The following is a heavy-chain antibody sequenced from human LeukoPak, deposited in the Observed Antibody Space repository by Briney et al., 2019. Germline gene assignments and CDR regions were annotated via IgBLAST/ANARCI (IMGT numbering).Heavy chain of an antibody. Sequence: PGGSLRLSCAASGLTVSSNYMSWVRRAPGKGLEWVSVVYVDGTTYYADSVKGRFTISRDNSKNTLYLQMNSLRADDTAVYYCARDVSHRHLHYWGQGTLVNVSS. J-gene: IGHJ4*02. CDR2: VYVDGTT. CDR1: GLTVSSNY. V-gene: IGHV3-66*01. CDR3: ARDVSHRHLHY. D-gene: IGHD2/OR15-2a*01.